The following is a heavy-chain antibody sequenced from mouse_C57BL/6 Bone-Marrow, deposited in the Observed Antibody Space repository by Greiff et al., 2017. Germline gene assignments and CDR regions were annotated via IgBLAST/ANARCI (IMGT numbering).Heavy chain of an antibody. CDR2: IYPTSGRT. D-gene: IGHD3-1*01. CDR3: SSSGPQGRSFAY. Sequence: QVHLEQPVAELVKPGASVKLSCTASGYTFTSSWIPWVKQRPGQGLEWIGDIYPTSGRTNYNAKFKSKAILTVDTSSNTAYMQLSSLTSEDSAVFYCSSSGPQGRSFAYGGQGNAPTVSS. J-gene: IGHJ2*01. CDR1: GYTFTSSW. V-gene: IGHV1-55*01.